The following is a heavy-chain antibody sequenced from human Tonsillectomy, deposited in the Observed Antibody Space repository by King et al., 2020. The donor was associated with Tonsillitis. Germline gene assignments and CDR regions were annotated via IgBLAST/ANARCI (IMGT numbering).Heavy chain of an antibody. CDR2: ISSISSYI. CDR3: ARMDVVVPAAIMDV. CDR1: GFTFSSYS. J-gene: IGHJ6*02. V-gene: IGHV3-21*01. D-gene: IGHD2-2*01. Sequence: QLVQSGGGLVKPGGSLRLSCAASGFTFSSYSMNWVRQAPGKGREWVSSISSISSYIYYADSVKGRFTISRDNAKNSLYLQMNSLRAEETAGYYCARMDVVVPAAIMDVWGQGTTVTVSS.